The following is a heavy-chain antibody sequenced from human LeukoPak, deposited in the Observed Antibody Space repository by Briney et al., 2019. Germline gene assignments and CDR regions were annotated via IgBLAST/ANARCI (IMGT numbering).Heavy chain of an antibody. V-gene: IGHV4-59*01. D-gene: IGHD3-10*01. CDR2: IYYSGST. CDR3: ARGVPYGPSYEFFDY. CDR1: GGSITNYY. Sequence: TETLSLTCTVSGGSITNYYWSWIRQPPGKGLECIGYIYYSGSTNYNPSLKSRVTISLHTSKNQFSLKLNSVTAADTAVYYCARGVPYGPSYEFFDYWGQGTLVTVSS. J-gene: IGHJ4*02.